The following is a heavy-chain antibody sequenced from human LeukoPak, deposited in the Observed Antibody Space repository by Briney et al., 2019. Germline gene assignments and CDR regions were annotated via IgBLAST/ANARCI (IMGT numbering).Heavy chain of an antibody. D-gene: IGHD6-19*01. CDR3: ARGHSSGWYPKYYFDY. J-gene: IGHJ4*02. Sequence: SETLSLTCTVSGGSISSYYWSWIRQPAGKGLEWIGSIYHSGSTYYNPSLKSRVTISVDTSKNQFSLKLSSVTAADTAVYYCARGHSSGWYPKYYFDYWGQGTLVTVSS. CDR2: IYHSGST. CDR1: GGSISSYY. V-gene: IGHV4-4*07.